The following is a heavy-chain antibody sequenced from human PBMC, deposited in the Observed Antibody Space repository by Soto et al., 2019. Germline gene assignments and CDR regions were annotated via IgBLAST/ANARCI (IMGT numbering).Heavy chain of an antibody. CDR1: GGSISSGGYS. CDR3: ARERRSQASKNAAKYYFDY. V-gene: IGHV4-30-2*01. Sequence: SETLSLTCAVSGGSISSGGYSWSWIRQPPGKGLEWIGYIYHSGSTYYNPSLKSRVTISVDRSKNQFSLKLSSVTAADTAVYYCARERRSQASKNAAKYYFDYWGQGTLVTVSS. D-gene: IGHD6-25*01. CDR2: IYHSGST. J-gene: IGHJ4*02.